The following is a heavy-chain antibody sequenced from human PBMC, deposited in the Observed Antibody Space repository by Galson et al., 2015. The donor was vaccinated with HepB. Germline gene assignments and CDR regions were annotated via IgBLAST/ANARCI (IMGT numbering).Heavy chain of an antibody. CDR1: GFTFEDTT. CDR2: ITWDGETT. CDR3: AKDRAEFHYYAMDV. Sequence: SLRLSCAASGFTFEDTTLHWVRQAPGRGLEWVSLITWDGETTYYADSVKGRFTISRDNSKTSVYLQMNSMRTEDTALYFCAKDRAEFHYYAMDVWGHGTTVTVSS. V-gene: IGHV3-43*01. D-gene: IGHD1-14*01. J-gene: IGHJ6*02.